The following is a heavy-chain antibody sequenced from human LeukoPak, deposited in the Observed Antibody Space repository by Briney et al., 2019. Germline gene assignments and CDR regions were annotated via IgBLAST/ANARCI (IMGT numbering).Heavy chain of an antibody. D-gene: IGHD2-15*01. CDR3: ARGRQETNCSGGSCYSRRRGY. CDR1: GGSISSYY. J-gene: IGHJ4*02. CDR2: INHSGST. V-gene: IGHV4-34*01. Sequence: SETLSLTCTVSGGSISSYYWSWIRQPPGKGLEWIGEINHSGSTNYNPSLKSRVTISVDTSKNQFSLKLSSVTAADTAVYYCARGRQETNCSGGSCYSRRRGYWGQGTLVTVSS.